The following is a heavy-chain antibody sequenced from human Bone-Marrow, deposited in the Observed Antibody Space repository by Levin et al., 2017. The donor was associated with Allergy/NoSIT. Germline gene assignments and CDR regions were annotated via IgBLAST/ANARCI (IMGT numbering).Heavy chain of an antibody. D-gene: IGHD5-12*01. Sequence: SETLSLTCTVSGGSISSYYWSWIRQPPGKGLEWIGYIYYSGSTNYNPSLKSRVTISVDTSKNQFSLKLSSVTAADTAVYYCAREGVKGSGYDEGWFDPWGQGTLVTVSS. CDR2: IYYSGST. V-gene: IGHV4-59*01. J-gene: IGHJ5*02. CDR1: GGSISSYY. CDR3: AREGVKGSGYDEGWFDP.